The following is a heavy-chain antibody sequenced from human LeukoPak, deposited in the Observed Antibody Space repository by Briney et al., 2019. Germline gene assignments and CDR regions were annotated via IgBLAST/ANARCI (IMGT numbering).Heavy chain of an antibody. Sequence: PSETLSLTCTVPGGSISSYYWSWIRQPAGKGLEWIGRIYTSGSTNYNPSLKSRVTMSVDTSKNQFSLKLSSVTAADTAVYYCARDRDYYDSSGYYSNWFDPWGQGTLVTVSS. D-gene: IGHD3-22*01. V-gene: IGHV4-4*07. CDR1: GGSISSYY. CDR3: ARDRDYYDSSGYYSNWFDP. CDR2: IYTSGST. J-gene: IGHJ5*02.